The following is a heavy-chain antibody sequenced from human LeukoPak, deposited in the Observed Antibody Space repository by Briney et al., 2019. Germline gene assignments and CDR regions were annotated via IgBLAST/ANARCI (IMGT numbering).Heavy chain of an antibody. CDR3: TRETTGDRGALDF. J-gene: IGHJ3*01. D-gene: IGHD7-27*01. Sequence: GGSLRLSCAASGFIFSTSSMNWVRQAPGKGLEWVSSLTSSSSYIYYADSVKGRFTISRDNAKNSLYLQMNSLRAEDTAVYYCTRETTGDRGALDFWGQGTMVTVSS. CDR2: LTSSSSYI. CDR1: GFIFSTSS. V-gene: IGHV3-21*01.